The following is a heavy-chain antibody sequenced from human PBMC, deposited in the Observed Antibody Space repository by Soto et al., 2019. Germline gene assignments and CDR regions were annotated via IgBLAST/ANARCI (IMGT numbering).Heavy chain of an antibody. CDR1: GFTFSSYA. V-gene: IGHV3-30-3*01. J-gene: IGHJ4*02. D-gene: IGHD3-10*01. CDR3: AIDQGINYYVSGHPDY. CDR2: ISYDGSNK. Sequence: QVQLVESGGGVVQPGRSLRLSCAASGFTFSSYAMHWVRQAPGKGLEWVAVISYDGSNKYYADSVKGRFTISRDNSKNPLYLQMNSLRAEDTAVYYCAIDQGINYYVSGHPDYWGPGNLVTGSS.